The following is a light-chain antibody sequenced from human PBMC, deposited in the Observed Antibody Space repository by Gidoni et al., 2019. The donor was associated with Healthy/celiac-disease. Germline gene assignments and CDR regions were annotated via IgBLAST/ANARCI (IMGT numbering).Light chain of an antibody. J-gene: IGLJ2*01. CDR1: SLRSYY. V-gene: IGLV3-19*01. CDR2: GKN. CDR3: NSRDSNGNHLMV. Sequence: SSELTQEPAVSVDLVQTVRITCQGDSLRSYYASWYQQKPGQAPVLVIYGKNNRPSGIPDRFSGSSSGNTASLTITGAHAEDEANDYCNSRDSNGNHLMVFGGGTKLTVL.